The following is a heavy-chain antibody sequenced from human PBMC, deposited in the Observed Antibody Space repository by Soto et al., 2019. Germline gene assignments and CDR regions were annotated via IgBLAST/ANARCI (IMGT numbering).Heavy chain of an antibody. CDR1: GYTFTSYG. Sequence: ASVKVSCKASGYTFTSYGISWVRQAPGQGLEWMGWISAYNGNTNYAQKLQGRVTMTTDTSTSTAYMELRSLRSDDTAVYYCARDTVDIVATTLYYFYYWGQETLVTVSS. D-gene: IGHD5-12*01. V-gene: IGHV1-18*04. J-gene: IGHJ4*02. CDR2: ISAYNGNT. CDR3: ARDTVDIVATTLYYFYY.